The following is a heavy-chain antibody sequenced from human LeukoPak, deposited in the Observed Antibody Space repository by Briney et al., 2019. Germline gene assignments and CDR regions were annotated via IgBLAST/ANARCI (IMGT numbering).Heavy chain of an antibody. D-gene: IGHD3-10*01. CDR1: GYSISGGYY. CDR2: ISYTGAT. CDR3: ARVTGTSGRYYFDF. Sequence: SETLSLTCTVSGYSISGGYYWGWIRQYPGKGLEWLGNISYTGATSLNPSLKSRPLLSVDMSKNQFSLRLTSVTAADTAVYYCARVTGTSGRYYFDFWGQGTLVTVSS. J-gene: IGHJ4*02. V-gene: IGHV4-31*03.